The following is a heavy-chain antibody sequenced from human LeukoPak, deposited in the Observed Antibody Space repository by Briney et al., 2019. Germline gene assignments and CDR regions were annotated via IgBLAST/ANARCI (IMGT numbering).Heavy chain of an antibody. CDR1: GCSISSYY. V-gene: IGHV4-59*01. J-gene: IGHJ4*02. D-gene: IGHD6-19*01. CDR3: ARAVVGRGDTTVPDY. Sequence: SETLSLTCTVSGCSISSYYWSWIRQPPGKGLEWIGYIYSSGTTNYNPSLKSRVTISVDTSKNHFSLKLYFVTAADTAVYYCARAVVGRGDTTVPDYWGQETLVTVSS. CDR2: IYSSGTT.